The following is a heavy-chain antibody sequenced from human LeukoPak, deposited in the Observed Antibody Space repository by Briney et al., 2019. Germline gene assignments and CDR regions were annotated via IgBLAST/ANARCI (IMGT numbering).Heavy chain of an antibody. Sequence: SETLSLTGAVYGLTFSGYYWSWIRQPPGKGLEGMGEINHSGRTNYNPSLKSRVTISVDTYKNQFYLQLSSVTAADTAVYYCARVEGSLIAVASLYYFDYWGEGTLVTVSS. CDR3: ARVEGSLIAVASLYYFDY. J-gene: IGHJ4*02. V-gene: IGHV4-34*01. CDR1: GLTFSGYY. CDR2: INHSGRT. D-gene: IGHD6-19*01.